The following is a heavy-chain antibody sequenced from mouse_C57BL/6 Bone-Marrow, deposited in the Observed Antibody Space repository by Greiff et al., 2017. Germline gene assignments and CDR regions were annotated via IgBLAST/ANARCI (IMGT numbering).Heavy chain of an antibody. V-gene: IGHV5-6*01. D-gene: IGHD1-1*01. Sequence: EVQVVESGGDLVKPGGSLKLSCAASGFTFSSYGLSWVRQTPDKRLEWVATISSGGSYTYYPDSVKGRYTISRANAKNTLYLQMSSLKSEDTAMYYCARGRVYYYGSSYKDAMDYWGQGTSVTVSS. CDR3: ARGRVYYYGSSYKDAMDY. CDR1: GFTFSSYG. J-gene: IGHJ4*01. CDR2: ISSGGSYT.